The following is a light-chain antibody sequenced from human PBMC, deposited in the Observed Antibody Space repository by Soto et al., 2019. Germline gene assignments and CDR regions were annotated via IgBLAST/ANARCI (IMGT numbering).Light chain of an antibody. CDR3: QHYKNWPPWT. CDR1: QSVSIN. CDR2: GAS. Sequence: EIVMTQSPATLSVSPGDRATLSCRASQSVSINLAWYQQKPGQAPRLLIYGASTRATGIPARFSGSGSGTEFTLTISSLQSEDFAVYYCQHYKNWPPWTFGQGTKGEIK. V-gene: IGKV3-15*01. J-gene: IGKJ1*01.